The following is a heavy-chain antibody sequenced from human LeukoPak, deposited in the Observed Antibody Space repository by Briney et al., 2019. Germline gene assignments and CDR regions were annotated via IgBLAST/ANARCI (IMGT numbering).Heavy chain of an antibody. D-gene: IGHD1-26*01. CDR1: GFTVSSNY. CDR2: IYSGGST. CDR3: AKGINSGSYYHFDY. V-gene: IGHV3-53*01. Sequence: GGSLRLSCAASGFTVSSNYMSWVRQAPGKGLEWVSVIYSGGSTYYADSVEGRFTISRDNSKNTLYLQMNSLRVEDTAIYYCAKGINSGSYYHFDYWGQGTLATVSS. J-gene: IGHJ4*02.